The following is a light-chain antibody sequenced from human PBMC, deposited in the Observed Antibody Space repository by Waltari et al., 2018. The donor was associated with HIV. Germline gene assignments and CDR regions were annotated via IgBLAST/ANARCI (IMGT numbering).Light chain of an antibody. CDR3: SSYASTTTHVV. Sequence: QSALTQPASVSGSPGQSITISCTGTSTDVGAYDSVPWYQHHPGGAPKLLIYEVTKRPSGVSSRFSGSKSGNTASLNISGLQAQDEADYHCSSYASTTTHVVFGRGTKLTVL. J-gene: IGLJ2*01. V-gene: IGLV2-14*01. CDR2: EVT. CDR1: STDVGAYDS.